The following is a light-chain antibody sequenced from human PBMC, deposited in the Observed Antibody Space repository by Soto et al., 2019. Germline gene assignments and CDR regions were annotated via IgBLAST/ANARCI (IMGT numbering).Light chain of an antibody. CDR2: GTS. Sequence: EIVMTQSPDTLSVSPGERATLSCRASQNVGRNVAWYQQRPGQAPRLLIHGTSTRAADIPARFSGSVSGTEFTLTINCLQPEDFVIYYCQKYNNWPPMSTCGQGTKLEMK. CDR3: QKYNNWPPMST. J-gene: IGKJ2*01. V-gene: IGKV3-15*01. CDR1: QNVGRN.